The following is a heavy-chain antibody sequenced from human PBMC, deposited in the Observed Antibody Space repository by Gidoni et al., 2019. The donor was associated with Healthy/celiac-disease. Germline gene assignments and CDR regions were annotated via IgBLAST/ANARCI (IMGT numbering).Heavy chain of an antibody. CDR1: GGSFSGYY. CDR3: ARGGGYYYDSSGYRSEYFQH. CDR2: INHSGST. J-gene: IGHJ1*01. Sequence: QVQLQQWGAGLLKPSETLSLTCAVYGGSFSGYYWSWIRQPPGTGLEWIGEINHSGSTNYNPSLKSRVTISVDTSKNQFSLKLSSVTAADTAVYYCARGGGYYYDSSGYRSEYFQHWGQGTLVTVSS. V-gene: IGHV4-34*01. D-gene: IGHD3-22*01.